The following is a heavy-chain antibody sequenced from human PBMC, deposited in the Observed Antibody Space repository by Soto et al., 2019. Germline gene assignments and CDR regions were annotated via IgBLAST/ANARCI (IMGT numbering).Heavy chain of an antibody. CDR3: AREGSERTGAFDI. CDR1: GFTFGSYG. V-gene: IGHV3-33*01. Sequence: QVQLVESGGGVVQPGRSLRLSCAASGFTFGSYGMHWVRQAPGKGLEWVAVIWYDGSNKYYADSVKGRFTISRDNSKNTLYLQMNGLRAEDTAVYYCAREGSERTGAFDIWGQGTMVTVS. D-gene: IGHD6-25*01. J-gene: IGHJ3*02. CDR2: IWYDGSNK.